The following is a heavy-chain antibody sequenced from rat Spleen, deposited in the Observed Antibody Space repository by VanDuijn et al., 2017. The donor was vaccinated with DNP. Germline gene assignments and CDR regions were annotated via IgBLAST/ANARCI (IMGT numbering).Heavy chain of an antibody. D-gene: IGHD1-4*01. J-gene: IGHJ4*01. V-gene: IGHV4-2*01. CDR2: INQDSSTI. Sequence: EVKLVESGGGLVQPGRSLKLSCAASGFNFNDYWMGWVRQAPGKGPEWIGEINQDSSTIKYIPSLKDKFTISRDNGQNTLYLQMTKLGSEGTVIYYCGRVAYPGCALDAWGQGALGTFYS. CDR1: GFNFNDYW. CDR3: GRVAYPGCALDA.